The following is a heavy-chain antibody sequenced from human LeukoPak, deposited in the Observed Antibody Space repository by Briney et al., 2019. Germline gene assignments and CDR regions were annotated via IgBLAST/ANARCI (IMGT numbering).Heavy chain of an antibody. D-gene: IGHD3-10*01. CDR3: ARVDYGSGSYGYYYYYYMDV. J-gene: IGHJ6*03. CDR2: ISVSGNT. V-gene: IGHV3-21*01. CDR1: GFTLSSYA. Sequence: PGGSLRLSCAASGFTLSSYAMSWVRQAPGKGLEWVSAISVSGNTYHADSVKGRFTISRDNAENSLYLQMNSLRAEDTAVYYCARVDYGSGSYGYYYYYYMDVWGKGTTVTISS.